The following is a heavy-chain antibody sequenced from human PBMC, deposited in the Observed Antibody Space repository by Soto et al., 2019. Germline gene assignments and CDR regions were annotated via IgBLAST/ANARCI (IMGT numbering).Heavy chain of an antibody. Sequence: ASVKVSCKASGYTFTGYYMHWVRQAPGQGLEWMGWINPNSGGTNYAQKFQGWVTMTRDTSISTAYMELSRLRSDDTAVYYCARGRPPRPAAMLPAGYGMDVWGQGTTVTVSS. D-gene: IGHD2-2*01. CDR1: GYTFTGYY. CDR2: INPNSGGT. J-gene: IGHJ6*02. CDR3: ARGRPPRPAAMLPAGYGMDV. V-gene: IGHV1-2*04.